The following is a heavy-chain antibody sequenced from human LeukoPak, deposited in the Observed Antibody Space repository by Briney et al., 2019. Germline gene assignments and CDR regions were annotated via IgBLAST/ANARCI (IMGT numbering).Heavy chain of an antibody. Sequence: GASVKVSCKASGGTFSSYAISWVRQAPGQGLEWMGRIIPILGIANYAQKFQGRVTITADKSTSTAYMELSSLRSEDTAVYYCARDSSGWNWFDPWGQGTLVTVSS. V-gene: IGHV1-69*04. CDR3: ARDSSGWNWFDP. CDR2: IIPILGIA. J-gene: IGHJ5*02. CDR1: GGTFSSYA. D-gene: IGHD6-19*01.